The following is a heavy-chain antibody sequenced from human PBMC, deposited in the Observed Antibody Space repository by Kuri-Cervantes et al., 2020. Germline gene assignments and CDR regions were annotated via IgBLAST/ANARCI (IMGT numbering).Heavy chain of an antibody. CDR1: GASISSYY. J-gene: IGHJ4*02. Sequence: GSLRLSCNVSGASISSYYWTWIRQPAGKGLEWIGRLYISGSTNYNPSLKSRVTMSVDTSKNQFSLKLTSVTAADTAVYYCAREPILAGYSSGWYLDYWGQGILVTVSS. V-gene: IGHV4-4*07. CDR3: AREPILAGYSSGWYLDY. D-gene: IGHD6-19*01. CDR2: LYISGST.